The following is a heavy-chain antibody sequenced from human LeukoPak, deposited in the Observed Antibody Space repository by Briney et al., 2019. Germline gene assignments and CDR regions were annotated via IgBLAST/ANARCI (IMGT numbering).Heavy chain of an antibody. V-gene: IGHV3-69-1*01. Sequence: PGGSLRLSCAVSGLTLSDIWMNWVRQAPGKGLEWVSHIRSSSETFYADSVKGRFTISRDNARNSLYLQMNNLRGEDTAIYYCARDAGNSGYGCDLWGQGTLVTVSS. CDR1: GLTLSDIW. CDR3: ARDAGNSGYGCDL. CDR2: IRSSSET. J-gene: IGHJ5*02. D-gene: IGHD5-12*01.